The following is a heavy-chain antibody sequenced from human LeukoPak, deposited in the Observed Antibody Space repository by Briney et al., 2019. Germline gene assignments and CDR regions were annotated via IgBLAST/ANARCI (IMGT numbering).Heavy chain of an antibody. D-gene: IGHD3-9*01. Sequence: PGGSLRLSCAASVFTFSRYAMSWVPQAPGKGLEWVSDISGSGGRTYYADSVKGRFTIPRDNSKNTLYLQINSLRAEDTAVYYCAIDSFDYSYYYYGMDVWGQGTTVTVSS. CDR1: VFTFSRYA. CDR2: ISGSGGRT. CDR3: AIDSFDYSYYYYGMDV. V-gene: IGHV3-23*01. J-gene: IGHJ6*02.